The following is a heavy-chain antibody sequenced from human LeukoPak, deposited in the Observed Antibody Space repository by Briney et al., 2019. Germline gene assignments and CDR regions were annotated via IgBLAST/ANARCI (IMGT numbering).Heavy chain of an antibody. CDR3: ARDGSSWCYHNWFDP. J-gene: IGHJ5*02. CDR1: GFTFSSYA. V-gene: IGHV3-7*01. Sequence: GRSLRLSCAASGFTFSSYAMHWVRQAPGKGLEWVANIKQDGSEKYYVDSVKGRFTISRDNAKNSLYLQMNSLRAEDTAVYYCARDGSSWCYHNWFDPWGQGTLVTVSS. D-gene: IGHD6-13*01. CDR2: IKQDGSEK.